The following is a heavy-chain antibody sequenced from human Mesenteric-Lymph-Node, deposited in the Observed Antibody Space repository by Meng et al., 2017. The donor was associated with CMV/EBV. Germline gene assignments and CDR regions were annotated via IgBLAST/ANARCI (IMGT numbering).Heavy chain of an antibody. CDR3: ARDHRWRLLPYGMDV. D-gene: IGHD2-15*01. CDR1: GFTVSSNY. Sequence: LSLTCAASGFTVSSNYMSWVRQAPGKGLEWVSVIYSGGSTYYADSVKGRFTISRDNSKNTLYLEMNSLRAEDTAVYYCARDHRWRLLPYGMDVWGQGTTVTVSS. V-gene: IGHV3-66*02. CDR2: IYSGGST. J-gene: IGHJ6*02.